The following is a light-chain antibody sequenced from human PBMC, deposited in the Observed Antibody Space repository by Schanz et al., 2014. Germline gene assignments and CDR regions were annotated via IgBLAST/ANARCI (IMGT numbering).Light chain of an antibody. V-gene: IGKV3-20*01. Sequence: EIVMTQSPATLSVSTGERVTLSCRASQSVISSLAWYQQKPGQAPRLLIYGASSRATGIPDRFSGSGSGTDFTLTISRLEPEDFAVYYCQQYGSSPYTFGQGTKLEIK. J-gene: IGKJ2*01. CDR1: QSVISS. CDR3: QQYGSSPYT. CDR2: GAS.